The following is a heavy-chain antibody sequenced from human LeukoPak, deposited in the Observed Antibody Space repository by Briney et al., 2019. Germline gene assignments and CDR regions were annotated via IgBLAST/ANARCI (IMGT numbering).Heavy chain of an antibody. D-gene: IGHD1-26*01. Sequence: PGGSLRLSCAASGFTFSSYGMHWVRQAPGKGLEWVAFIRYDGSNKYYADSVKGRFTISRDNSKNTLYLQMNNLRAEDTAVYYCAKGGGSYDVYFDYWGQGTLVTVSS. CDR3: AKGGGSYDVYFDY. CDR2: IRYDGSNK. V-gene: IGHV3-30*02. J-gene: IGHJ4*02. CDR1: GFTFSSYG.